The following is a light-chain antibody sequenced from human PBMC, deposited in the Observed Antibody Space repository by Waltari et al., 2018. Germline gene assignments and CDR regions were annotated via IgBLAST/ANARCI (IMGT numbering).Light chain of an antibody. Sequence: EVVLTQSPGALSVSPGESATLSCRASRNVGSSLAWYQQTPGQAPRLLVYGAKNRATDVPARFSGSGYGTQFTLTISSLQSEDFGVYYCHQYNYWPPAYTFGQGTKLEIK. CDR3: HQYNYWPPAYT. V-gene: IGKV3-15*01. CDR1: RNVGSS. CDR2: GAK. J-gene: IGKJ2*01.